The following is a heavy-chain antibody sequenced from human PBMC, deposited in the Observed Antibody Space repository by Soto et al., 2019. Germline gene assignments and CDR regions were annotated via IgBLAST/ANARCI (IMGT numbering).Heavy chain of an antibody. CDR2: FIPIFGTA. V-gene: IGHV1-69*13. D-gene: IGHD6-13*01. J-gene: IGHJ5*02. CDR3: ARSYSSSWYDWFDP. Sequence: SVKVSCKASGGTSSSYAISWVRQAPGQGLEWMGGFIPIFGTANYAQKFQGRVTITADESTSTAYMELSSLRSEDTAVYYCARSYSSSWYDWFDPWGQGTLVTVSS. CDR1: GGTSSSYA.